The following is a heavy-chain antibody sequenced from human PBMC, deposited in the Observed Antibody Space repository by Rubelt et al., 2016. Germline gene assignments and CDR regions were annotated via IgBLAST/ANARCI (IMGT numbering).Heavy chain of an antibody. V-gene: IGHV3-48*03. Sequence: EVQLVESGGGLVQPGGSLRLSCAASGFSFNIYEMNWVRQAPGKGLEWVSYITASGCARYDAYAVKGLFTVSRDNAKNLLYLQMNNVTDDDTALYYCVRDEYGVGGDPWGQGTLVTVSS. J-gene: IGHJ5*02. CDR1: GFSFNIYE. D-gene: IGHD2/OR15-2a*01. CDR3: VRDEYGVGGDP. CDR2: ITASGCAR.